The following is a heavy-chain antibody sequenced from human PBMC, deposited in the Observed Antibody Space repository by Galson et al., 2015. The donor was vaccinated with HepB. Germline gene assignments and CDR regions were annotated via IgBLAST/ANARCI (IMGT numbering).Heavy chain of an antibody. CDR1: GAAVSDHS. Sequence: SETLSLTCTVSGAAVSDHSWSWIRQPPGKGLEWLGDVRNTGDTKYNPSLRSRLSTSVDMSRRQFSLTLRAVTAADTALYFCARLSFYDFSDYYRLWDFDLWGRGTLVTVSS. J-gene: IGHJ2*01. CDR2: VRNTGDT. D-gene: IGHD3-22*01. V-gene: IGHV4-59*02. CDR3: ARLSFYDFSDYYRLWDFDL.